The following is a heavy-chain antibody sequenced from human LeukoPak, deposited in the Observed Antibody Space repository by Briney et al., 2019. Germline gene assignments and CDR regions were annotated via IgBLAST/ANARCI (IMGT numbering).Heavy chain of an antibody. D-gene: IGHD3-22*01. CDR3: ARSGTTYYYDSGSRI. J-gene: IGHJ3*02. V-gene: IGHV3-48*04. Sequence: GGSLRLSCAASGFSFSSYWMNWVRQAPGKGLEWVSFISGSSSIIHYADSVKGRFTISRDNAKNSLYLQMNSLRAEDTAVYYCARSGTTYYYDSGSRIWGQGTMVTVSS. CDR2: ISGSSSII. CDR1: GFSFSSYW.